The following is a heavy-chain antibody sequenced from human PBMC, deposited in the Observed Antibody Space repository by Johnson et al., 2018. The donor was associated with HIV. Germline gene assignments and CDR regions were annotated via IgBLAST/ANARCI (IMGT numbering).Heavy chain of an antibody. V-gene: IGHV3-7*04. CDR3: ARNGGYYYGAFDI. J-gene: IGHJ3*02. Sequence: VDSVKGRFTISRDNAKNSLYLQMNSLRAEDTAVYYCARNGGYYYGAFDIWGQGTNVTVSS. D-gene: IGHD3-22*01.